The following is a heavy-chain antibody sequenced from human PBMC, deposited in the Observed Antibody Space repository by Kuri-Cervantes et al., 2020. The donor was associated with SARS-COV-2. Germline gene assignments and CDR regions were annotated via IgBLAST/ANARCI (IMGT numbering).Heavy chain of an antibody. D-gene: IGHD2-2*01. CDR1: GFTFSSYG. Sequence: GESLKISCAASGFTFSSYGMHWVRQAPGKGLEWVAFIRYDGSNKYYADSVKGRFTISRDNSKNTLYLQMNSLRAEDTAVYYCARGARDIVVVPAAKDWFDPWGQGTLVTVSS. CDR3: ARGARDIVVVPAAKDWFDP. J-gene: IGHJ5*02. CDR2: IRYDGSNK. V-gene: IGHV3-30*02.